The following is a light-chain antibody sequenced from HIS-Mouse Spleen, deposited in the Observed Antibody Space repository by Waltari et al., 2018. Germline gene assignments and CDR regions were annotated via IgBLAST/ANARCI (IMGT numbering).Light chain of an antibody. J-gene: IGLJ3*02. CDR2: KDS. V-gene: IGLV3-25*03. CDR1: ALPKQY. CDR3: QSADSSGTWV. Sequence: SYELTQPPSVSVSPVQTARITCSGDALPKQYAYWYQQKPGQAPVLVLYKDSERPSGIPERFSGSSSGTTVTLTISGVQAEDEADYYCQSADSSGTWVFGGGTKLTVL.